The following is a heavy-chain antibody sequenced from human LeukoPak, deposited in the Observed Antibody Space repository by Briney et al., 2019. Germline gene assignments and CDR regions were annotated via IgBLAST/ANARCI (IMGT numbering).Heavy chain of an antibody. CDR2: IYYSGST. CDR1: GGSLSSYY. J-gene: IGHJ4*02. D-gene: IGHD3-22*01. V-gene: IGHV4-59*01. Sequence: SETLSLTCTVDGGSLSSYYWSWVRQPAGKGLEWIGYIYYSGSTNYNPSLKSRVTISVDTSKNQFSLKLSSVNAADTAVYYCARGYYDSFFDYWGQGTLVTVSS. CDR3: ARGYYDSFFDY.